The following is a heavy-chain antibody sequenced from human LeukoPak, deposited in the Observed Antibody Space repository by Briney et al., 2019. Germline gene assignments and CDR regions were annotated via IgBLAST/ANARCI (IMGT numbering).Heavy chain of an antibody. CDR2: IRYDGSNK. D-gene: IGHD4-11*01. V-gene: IGHV3-30*02. CDR1: GFTFSSYG. J-gene: IGHJ4*02. CDR3: AKGLKYTVTSPYDY. Sequence: PGRSLRLSCAASGFTFSSYGMHWVRQAPGKGLEWVAFIRYDGSNKYYADSVKGRFTISRDNSKNTLYLQMNSLRAEDTAVYYCAKGLKYTVTSPYDYWGQGTLVTVSS.